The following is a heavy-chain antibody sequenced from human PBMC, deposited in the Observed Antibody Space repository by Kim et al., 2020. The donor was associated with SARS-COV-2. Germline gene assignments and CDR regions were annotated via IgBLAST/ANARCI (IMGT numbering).Heavy chain of an antibody. Sequence: GGSLRLSCAASGFTFSSYSMNWVRQAPGKGLEWVSSISSSSSYIYYADSVKGRFTISRDNAKNSLYLQMNSLRAEDTAVYYCASAEGYCSSTSCYGGDYWGQGTLVTVSS. V-gene: IGHV3-21*01. CDR1: GFTFSSYS. CDR3: ASAEGYCSSTSCYGGDY. CDR2: ISSSSSYI. D-gene: IGHD2-2*01. J-gene: IGHJ4*02.